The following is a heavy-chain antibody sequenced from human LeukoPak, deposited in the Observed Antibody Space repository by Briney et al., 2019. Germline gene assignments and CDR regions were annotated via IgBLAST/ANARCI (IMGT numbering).Heavy chain of an antibody. CDR1: GGSISGYY. CDR3: ARGGPRRDGYNLDY. J-gene: IGHJ4*02. V-gene: IGHV4-59*01. D-gene: IGHD5-24*01. CDR2: ISYTGTT. Sequence: PSETLSLTCIGSGGSISGYYWSWIRQPPGKGLEYIGHISYTGTTNYNPSLKSRITISVDTSKNQFSLKLSSVTAADTAVYYCARGGPRRDGYNLDYWGQGTLVTVSS.